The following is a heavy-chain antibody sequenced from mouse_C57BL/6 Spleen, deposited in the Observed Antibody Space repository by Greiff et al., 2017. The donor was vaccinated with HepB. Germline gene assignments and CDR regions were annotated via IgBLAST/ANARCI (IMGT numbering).Heavy chain of an antibody. Sequence: VQLQQPGAELVMPGASVKLSCKASGYTFTSYWMHWVKQRPGQGLEWIGEIDPSDSYTNYNQKFKGKSTLTVDKSSSTAYMQLSSLTSADSAVYYCARSSDAMDYWGQGTSVTVSS. D-gene: IGHD6-1*01. CDR1: GYTFTSYW. J-gene: IGHJ4*01. CDR3: ARSSDAMDY. V-gene: IGHV1-69*01. CDR2: IDPSDSYT.